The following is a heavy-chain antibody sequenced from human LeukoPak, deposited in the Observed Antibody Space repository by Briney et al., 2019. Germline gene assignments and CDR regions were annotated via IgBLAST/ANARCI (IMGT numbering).Heavy chain of an antibody. Sequence: PSETLSLTCAVYGGSFSGYYWSWIRQPPGKGLEWIGEINHSGSTNYNPSLKSRVTISVDTSKNQFSLKLSSVTAADTAVYYCARVAGIAARRFRHNWFDPWGQGTLVTVSS. D-gene: IGHD6-6*01. CDR1: GGSFSGYY. CDR2: INHSGST. J-gene: IGHJ5*02. V-gene: IGHV4-34*01. CDR3: ARVAGIAARRFRHNWFDP.